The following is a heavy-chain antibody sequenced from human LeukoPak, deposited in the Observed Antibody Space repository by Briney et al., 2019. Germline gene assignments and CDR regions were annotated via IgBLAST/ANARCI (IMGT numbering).Heavy chain of an antibody. Sequence: ASVKVSCKASGYTFTGYYMHWVRQAPGQGLEWMGWINPNSGGTNYAQKFQGRVTMTRDTSISTAYMELSRLRSDDTAVYYCARLGGGFGELRIDMDVWGKGTTVTVSS. CDR2: INPNSGGT. J-gene: IGHJ6*03. CDR1: GYTFTGYY. CDR3: ARLGGGFGELRIDMDV. V-gene: IGHV1-2*02. D-gene: IGHD3-10*01.